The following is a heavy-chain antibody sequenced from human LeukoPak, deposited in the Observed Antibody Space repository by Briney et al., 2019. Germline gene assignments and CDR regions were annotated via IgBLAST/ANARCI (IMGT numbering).Heavy chain of an antibody. V-gene: IGHV3-15*01. CDR3: TTLYHFDP. Sequence: PGGSLRLSCAASGFTFTNAWMSWVRQAPGKGLEWVGRIISKTDGGTTDYAAPMKGRFTISRDDSKNTLYLQMNSLKTEDTAVYYCTTLYHFDPWGQGTLVTVSS. CDR1: GFTFTNAW. J-gene: IGHJ5*02. CDR2: IISKTDGGTT. D-gene: IGHD2-2*01.